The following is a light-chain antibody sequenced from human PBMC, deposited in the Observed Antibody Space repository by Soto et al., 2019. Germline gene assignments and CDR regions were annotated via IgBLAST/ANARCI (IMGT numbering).Light chain of an antibody. CDR1: QSSIRY. CDR3: QQRSNWPPST. CDR2: AAS. Sequence: DIQVTLSPSSLSSSFGARVTITYRASQSSIRYLNWYQQKPVKAPRLLMYAASSLQSGVPSRFSGGGSGTDFTLTIDSLEPEDCAIYYSQQRSNWPPSTFGQGTRLEIK. V-gene: IGKV1-39*01. J-gene: IGKJ5*01.